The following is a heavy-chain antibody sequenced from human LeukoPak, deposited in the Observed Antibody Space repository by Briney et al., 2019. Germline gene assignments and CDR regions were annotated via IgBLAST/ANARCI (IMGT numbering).Heavy chain of an antibody. J-gene: IGHJ6*02. V-gene: IGHV3-21*05. D-gene: IGHD1-1*01. CDR3: ARETGKRGMDV. CDR1: GFTSTTAW. CDR2: ISSSSSNM. Sequence: GGSLGLSCAISGFTSTTAWMTWVRQAPGKGLEWVSYISSSSSNMYYADSVKGRFTISRDNAKNTLYLQMNSLRAEDTAVYYCARETGKRGMDVWGQGTTVTVSS.